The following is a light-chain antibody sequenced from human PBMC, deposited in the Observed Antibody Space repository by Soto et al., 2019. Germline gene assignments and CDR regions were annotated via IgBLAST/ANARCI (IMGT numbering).Light chain of an antibody. CDR1: SSDVGGYNY. J-gene: IGLJ2*01. CDR3: SSYTSSSPRV. V-gene: IGLV2-14*01. Sequence: QSALTQPASVSGSPGQSITISCIGTSSDVGGYNYVSWYQQHPGKAPKLMIYDVSNRPSGVSNRFSGSKSGNTASLTISGLQPEDEADYYCSSYTSSSPRVFGGGTKLTVL. CDR2: DVS.